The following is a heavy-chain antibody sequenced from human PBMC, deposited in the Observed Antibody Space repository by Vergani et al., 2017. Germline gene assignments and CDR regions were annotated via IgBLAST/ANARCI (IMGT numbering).Heavy chain of an antibody. CDR1: GFTFSSYS. Sequence: EVQLVESGGGLVKPGGSLRLSCASSGFTFSSYSMNWVRQPPGKGLEWVSSISSSSSYIYYADSVKGRFTISRDNAKNSLYLQMNSLRAEGTAVYYCARGPTYCSSTSWYGDAFDIWGQGTMVTVSS. CDR3: ARGPTYCSSTSWYGDAFDI. V-gene: IGHV3-21*01. D-gene: IGHD2-2*01. CDR2: ISSSSSYI. J-gene: IGHJ3*02.